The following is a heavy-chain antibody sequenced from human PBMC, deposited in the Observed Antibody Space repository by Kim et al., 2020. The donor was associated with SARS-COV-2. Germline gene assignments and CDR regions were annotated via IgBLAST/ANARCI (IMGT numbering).Heavy chain of an antibody. CDR2: ISGSGGST. CDR1: GFTFSSYA. J-gene: IGHJ6*02. CDR3: VRGTVVTIDYYYYGMDV. V-gene: IGHV3-23*01. D-gene: IGHD2-21*02. Sequence: GGSLRLSCAASGFTFSSYAMSWVRQAPGKGLEWVSAISGSGGSTYYADSVKGRFTISRDNSKNTLYLQMNSLRAEDTAVYYCVRGTVVTIDYYYYGMDVWGQGTTVTVSS.